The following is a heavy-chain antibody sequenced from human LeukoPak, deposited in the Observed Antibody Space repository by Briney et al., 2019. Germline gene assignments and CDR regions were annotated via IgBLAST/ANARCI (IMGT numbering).Heavy chain of an antibody. CDR1: GITLSNYG. CDR3: AKRGIVIRVVLVGFHKEAYYFDS. CDR2: MSDSGGRT. V-gene: IGHV3-23*01. D-gene: IGHD3-16*01. Sequence: PGGSLRLSCAVSGITLSNYGMSWVSQAPGKGLEWVAGMSDSGGRTNYADSVKGRFTISRDNPKNTLYLQMNSLRAEDTAVYFCAKRGIVIRVVLVGFHKEAYYFDSWGQGARVTVSS. J-gene: IGHJ4*02.